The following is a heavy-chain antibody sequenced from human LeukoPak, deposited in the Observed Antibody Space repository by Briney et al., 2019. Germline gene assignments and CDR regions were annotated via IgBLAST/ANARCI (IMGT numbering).Heavy chain of an antibody. Sequence: SETLSLTCTVSGGSIISSSYYWGWIRQPPGKGLEWIGSIYYSGSTYYNPSLKSRVTISVDTSKNQFSLKLSSVTAADTAVYYCAALVVPITKAFDIWGQGTMVTVSS. D-gene: IGHD3-22*01. CDR3: AALVVPITKAFDI. CDR1: GGSIISSSYY. J-gene: IGHJ3*02. CDR2: IYYSGST. V-gene: IGHV4-39*01.